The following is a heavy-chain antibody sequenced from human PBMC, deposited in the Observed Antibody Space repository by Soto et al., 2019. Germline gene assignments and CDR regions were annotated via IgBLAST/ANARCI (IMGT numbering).Heavy chain of an antibody. D-gene: IGHD2-15*01. CDR3: ARDHPYCSGGSCYSYYYLMDV. Sequence: QVQLVQSGAEVKKPGASVKVSCKASGYTFTSYGISWVRQAPGQGLEWMGWISAYNGNTNYAQKLQGRVTMTTDTSTSTAYMELRSLRSDDTAVYYCARDHPYCSGGSCYSYYYLMDVWGQGTTVTVSS. CDR1: GYTFTSYG. V-gene: IGHV1-18*01. CDR2: ISAYNGNT. J-gene: IGHJ6*02.